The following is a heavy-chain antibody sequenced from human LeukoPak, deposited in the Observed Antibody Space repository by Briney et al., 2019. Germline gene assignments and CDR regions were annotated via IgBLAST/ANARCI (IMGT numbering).Heavy chain of an antibody. Sequence: SETLSLTCTVSGGSISSSSYYWGWIRQPPGKGLEWIGSIYYSGSTYYNPSLKSRVTISVDTSKNQFSLKLSSMTAADTAVYYCAREGLAAAANYYFDYWGQGTLVTVSS. D-gene: IGHD6-13*01. V-gene: IGHV4-39*02. CDR1: GGSISSSSYY. CDR2: IYYSGST. J-gene: IGHJ4*02. CDR3: AREGLAAAANYYFDY.